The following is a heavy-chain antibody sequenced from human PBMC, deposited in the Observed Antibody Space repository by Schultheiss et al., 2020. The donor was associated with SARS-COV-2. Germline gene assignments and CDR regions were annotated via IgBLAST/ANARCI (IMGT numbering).Heavy chain of an antibody. CDR1: GFTVSSNY. CDR2: IYSGGRT. CDR3: ARSAIEYNYAYAY. D-gene: IGHD3-16*01. Sequence: GGSLRLSCAASGFTVSSNYMSWVRQAPGKGLEWVSVIYSGGRTYYADSVKGRFTISRDNSKNTLYLQVNSLRVEDTAVYYCARSAIEYNYAYAYWGQGTLVTVSS. V-gene: IGHV3-66*01. J-gene: IGHJ4*02.